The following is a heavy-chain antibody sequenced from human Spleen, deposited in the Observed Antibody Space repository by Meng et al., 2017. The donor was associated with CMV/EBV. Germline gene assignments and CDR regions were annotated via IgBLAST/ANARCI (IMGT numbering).Heavy chain of an antibody. D-gene: IGHD2-21*01. CDR2: IYYSGRT. Sequence: QVRRQGPGPGLVKPSQTLSLTCTVSGASISSGDYYWSWIRQPPGKGLEWIGYIYYSGRTYYNPSLKSRVTISVDTSKNQFSLQLTSVTAADTAVYYCARVRGLVTKSFDYWGQGTLVTVSS. V-gene: IGHV4-30-4*01. CDR3: ARVRGLVTKSFDY. CDR1: GASISSGDYY. J-gene: IGHJ4*02.